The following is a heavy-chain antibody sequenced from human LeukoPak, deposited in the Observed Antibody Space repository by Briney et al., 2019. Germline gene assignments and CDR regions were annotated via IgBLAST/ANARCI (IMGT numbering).Heavy chain of an antibody. J-gene: IGHJ4*02. D-gene: IGHD3-10*01. CDR2: ISGSGDIT. Sequence: GGSLRLSCAASGFTFSSYAMTWVRQAPGKGLEWVSVISGSGDITYYADSVRGRFTISRDNAKNSLYLQMNSLRAEDTAVYYCARDHGGVLVRGVIDYWGQGTLVTVSS. CDR3: ARDHGGVLVRGVIDY. CDR1: GFTFSSYA. V-gene: IGHV3-23*01.